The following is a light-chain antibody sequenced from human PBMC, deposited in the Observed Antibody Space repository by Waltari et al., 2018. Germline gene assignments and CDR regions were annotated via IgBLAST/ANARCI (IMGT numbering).Light chain of an antibody. CDR1: QTLLNSDGYNY. CDR3: VQALHIPYT. V-gene: IGKV2-28*01. CDR2: FGS. Sequence: DIVMTQSPLSLPVTPGEPASISCRSSQTLLNSDGYNYLDWYLQKPGQSPQLLIYFGSIRASGVPDRFSGSGSGTDFTLKISRVEAEDVGIYYCVQALHIPYTFGQGTKLEIK. J-gene: IGKJ2*01.